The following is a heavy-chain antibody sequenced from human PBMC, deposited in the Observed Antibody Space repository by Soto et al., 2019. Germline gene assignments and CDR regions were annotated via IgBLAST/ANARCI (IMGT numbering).Heavy chain of an antibody. CDR2: INPNSGGT. J-gene: IGHJ4*02. Sequence: GASVKVSCKASGYTFTAYYMHWVRQAPGQGLEWMGWINPNSGGTNYAQKFQGRVTMTRDTAISTAYMELSRLRSDDTAAYYCARQGDGYNPLDYWGQGTLVTVSS. CDR1: GYTFTAYY. D-gene: IGHD1-1*01. CDR3: ARQGDGYNPLDY. V-gene: IGHV1-2*02.